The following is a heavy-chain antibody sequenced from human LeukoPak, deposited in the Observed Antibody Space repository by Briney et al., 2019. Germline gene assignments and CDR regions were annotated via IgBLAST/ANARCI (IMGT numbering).Heavy chain of an antibody. V-gene: IGHV3-74*01. CDR2: ISTDGSST. CDR3: AKFSGSSRAYYFDY. Sequence: PGGSLRLSCAASGFTFSSYWMHWVRQGPGKGLVWVSRISTDGSSTDYADSVKGRFTISRENAKNTLYLQMNSLRAEDTAVYYCAKFSGSSRAYYFDYWGQGTLVTVSS. J-gene: IGHJ4*02. CDR1: GFTFSSYW. D-gene: IGHD3-10*01.